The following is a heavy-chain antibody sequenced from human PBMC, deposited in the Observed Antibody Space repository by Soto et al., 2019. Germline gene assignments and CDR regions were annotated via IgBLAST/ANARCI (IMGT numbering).Heavy chain of an antibody. Sequence: SETLSLTCVVSGGSLSDYFWSWIRQPPGMALEWIGEINHLGSINYNPSLKGRVTMSVDTSKNQFSLKLSSVTAADTAVYYCARRDGYKLLFDYWGQGTLVTVSS. CDR2: INHLGSI. CDR1: GGSLSDYF. D-gene: IGHD5-12*01. CDR3: ARRDGYKLLFDY. J-gene: IGHJ4*02. V-gene: IGHV4-34*01.